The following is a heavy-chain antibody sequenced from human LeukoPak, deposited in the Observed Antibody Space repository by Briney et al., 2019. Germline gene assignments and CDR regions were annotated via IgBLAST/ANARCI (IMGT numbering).Heavy chain of an antibody. CDR2: TKIKTDDGTP. CDR3: ISGGGTADY. CDR1: GFTFSNAW. J-gene: IGHJ4*02. V-gene: IGHV3-15*01. D-gene: IGHD1-1*01. Sequence: GGSLRLSCAASGFTFSNAWMNWMGWVRQAPGKGLEWVGLTKIKTDDGTPDYAALVKGRFTISRDDSKNTVYLEMNSLETEDTAVCYCISGGGTADYWGQGTLVSVSS.